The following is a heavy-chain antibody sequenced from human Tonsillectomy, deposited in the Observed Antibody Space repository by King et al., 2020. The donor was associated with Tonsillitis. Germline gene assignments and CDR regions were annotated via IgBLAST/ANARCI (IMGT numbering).Heavy chain of an antibody. V-gene: IGHV4-38-2*02. D-gene: IGHD3-3*01. CDR3: ARDWRRASFDY. Sequence: VQLQESGPGLVKPSETLSLTCAVSGYSISSGYYWGWIRQPPGKGLEWIGSIYHSGSTYYNPSLKSRVTISVDTSKNQFSLKLSSVTAAATAVYYCARDWRRASFDYWGQGTLVTVSS. J-gene: IGHJ4*02. CDR1: GYSISSGYY. CDR2: IYHSGST.